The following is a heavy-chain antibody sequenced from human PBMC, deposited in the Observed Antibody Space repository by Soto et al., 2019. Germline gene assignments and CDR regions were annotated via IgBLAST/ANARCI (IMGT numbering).Heavy chain of an antibody. CDR2: IFYSGST. J-gene: IGHJ4*02. CDR1: GGSIISGDYY. D-gene: IGHD4-17*01. CDR3: ARSLSTVASYYFDS. V-gene: IGHV4-31*03. Sequence: SETLSLTCTVSGGSIISGDYYWSWIRQLPGKGLEWIGYIFYSGSTYYNPSLKSRVTISGDTSKNQFSLRLSSVTAADTAVYYCARSLSTVASYYFDSWGLGTLVTVSS.